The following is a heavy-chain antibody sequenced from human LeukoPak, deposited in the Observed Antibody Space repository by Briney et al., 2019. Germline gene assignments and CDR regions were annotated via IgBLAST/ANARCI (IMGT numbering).Heavy chain of an antibody. V-gene: IGHV4-39*07. Sequence: SETLSLTCTVSGGSISSSSYYWGWIRQPPGKGLEWIGSIYYSGSTYYNPSLKSRVTISVDTSKNQFSLKLSSVTAADTAVYYCARAEDYYDSSGHGYFDYWGQGTLVTVSS. CDR2: IYYSGST. D-gene: IGHD3-22*01. J-gene: IGHJ4*02. CDR1: GGSISSSSYY. CDR3: ARAEDYYDSSGHGYFDY.